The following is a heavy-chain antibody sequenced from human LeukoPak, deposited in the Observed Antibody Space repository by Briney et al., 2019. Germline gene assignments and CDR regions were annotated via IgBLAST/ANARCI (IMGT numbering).Heavy chain of an antibody. Sequence: ASVKVSCKTSGYTFTTYGISWVRQAPGQGLEWMGWCSPNNGNRNYAQKFQGRVTMTTDTSTATAYMELRSLRSDDTAVHYCARGYYCTHGVCYGGDFDNWGQGTLVTVSS. D-gene: IGHD2-8*01. V-gene: IGHV1-18*01. CDR1: GYTFTTYG. J-gene: IGHJ4*02. CDR2: CSPNNGNR. CDR3: ARGYYCTHGVCYGGDFDN.